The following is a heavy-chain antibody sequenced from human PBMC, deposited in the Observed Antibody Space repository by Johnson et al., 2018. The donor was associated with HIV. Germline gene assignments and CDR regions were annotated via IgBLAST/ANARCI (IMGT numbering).Heavy chain of an antibody. V-gene: IGHV3-30*02. J-gene: IGHJ3*02. CDR2: IRYDGSNK. D-gene: IGHD6-25*01. Sequence: QVQLVESGGDLVKPGGSLRLSCAASGFTFNNAWMTWVRQAPGKGLEWVEFIRYDGSNKYHADSVKGRFTISRDNSKNTQYLQMNSRRPDDTAAYYCATIAAHGAAFDIWGQGTVVTVSS. CDR1: GFTFNNAW. CDR3: ATIAAHGAAFDI.